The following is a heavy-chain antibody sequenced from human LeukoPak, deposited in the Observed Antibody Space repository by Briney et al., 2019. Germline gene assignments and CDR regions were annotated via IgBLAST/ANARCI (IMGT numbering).Heavy chain of an antibody. CDR1: GFTFSSYE. J-gene: IGHJ4*02. CDR2: ISSSGSTI. D-gene: IGHD3-16*01. CDR3: ARGDGDYVDY. Sequence: PGGSLRLSCAASGFTFSSYEMNWVRQAPGKGLEWVSYISSSGSTIYYADSVKGRFTISRDNAKNSLYLQMNSQRAEDTAVYYCARGDGDYVDYWGQGTLVTVSS. V-gene: IGHV3-48*03.